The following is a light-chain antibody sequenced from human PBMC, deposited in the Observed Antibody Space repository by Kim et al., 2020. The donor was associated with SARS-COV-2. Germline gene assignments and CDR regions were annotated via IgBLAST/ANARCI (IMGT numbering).Light chain of an antibody. CDR2: DAS. J-gene: IGKJ2*01. CDR3: QQYDTDPNT. Sequence: IQMTQSPSTLSASVGDRVTITCRASQSISSWLAWYQQKPGKAPNLLIYDASSLESGVPSRFSGRGSGTEFTLTISSLQPDDFATFYCQQYDTDPNTFGQGTNLEIK. V-gene: IGKV1-5*01. CDR1: QSISSW.